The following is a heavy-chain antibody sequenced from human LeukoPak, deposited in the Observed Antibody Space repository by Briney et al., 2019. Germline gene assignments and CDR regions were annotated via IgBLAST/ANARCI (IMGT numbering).Heavy chain of an antibody. V-gene: IGHV4-39*07. D-gene: IGHD6-19*01. CDR1: GGSISSSSYY. CDR2: IYYSGST. CDR3: ARDISIAVAGPTTIYYYYYMDV. Sequence: SETLSLTCTVSGGSISSSSYYWGWIRQPPGKGLEWIGSIYYSGSTYYNPSLKSRVTISVDTSKNQFSLKLSSVTAADTAVYYCARDISIAVAGPTTIYYYYYMDVWGKGTTVTVSS. J-gene: IGHJ6*03.